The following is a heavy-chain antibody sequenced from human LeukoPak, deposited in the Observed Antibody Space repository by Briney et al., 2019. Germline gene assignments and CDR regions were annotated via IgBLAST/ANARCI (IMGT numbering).Heavy chain of an antibody. J-gene: IGHJ4*02. D-gene: IGHD3-10*01. CDR3: AREVNMVLGR. CDR1: GDSVSSNSAT. V-gene: IGHV6-1*01. Sequence: SQTLSLTFAISGDSVSSNSATWNWIRQSPSRGLEWLGRTYYMSKWNYDYAVSVESRITINPDTSKNQFSLRLKSVTPEDTAVYYCAREVNMVLGRWGQGTLVTVSS. CDR2: TYYMSKWNY.